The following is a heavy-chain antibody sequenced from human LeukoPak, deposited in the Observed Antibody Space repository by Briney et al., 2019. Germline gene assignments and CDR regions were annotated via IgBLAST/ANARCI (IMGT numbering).Heavy chain of an antibody. Sequence: SETLSLTCTVSGGSISSYYWSWIRQPPGKGLEWIGYIYYSGSTNYNPSLKSRVTISVDTSKNQFSLKLSSVTAADTAVYYCARGGRYCSGGSCYGNWFDPWGQGTLVTVSS. CDR2: IYYSGST. J-gene: IGHJ5*02. CDR3: ARGGRYCSGGSCYGNWFDP. D-gene: IGHD2-15*01. V-gene: IGHV4-59*01. CDR1: GGSISSYY.